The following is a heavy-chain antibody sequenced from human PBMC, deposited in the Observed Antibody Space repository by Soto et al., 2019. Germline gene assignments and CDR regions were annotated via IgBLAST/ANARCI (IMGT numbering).Heavy chain of an antibody. V-gene: IGHV3-7*01. D-gene: IGHD3-16*01. J-gene: IGHJ4*02. CDR2: IKQDGSEK. Sequence: EVKLVESGGGLVQPGGSLRLSCAASGLTFSSYWMSWVRQAPGKGLEWVANIKQDGSEKYYVDSVKGRFTISRDNAKNSLYLQMNSLRAEDTAVYYCATSYGDLDYWGQGTLVTVSS. CDR1: GLTFSSYW. CDR3: ATSYGDLDY.